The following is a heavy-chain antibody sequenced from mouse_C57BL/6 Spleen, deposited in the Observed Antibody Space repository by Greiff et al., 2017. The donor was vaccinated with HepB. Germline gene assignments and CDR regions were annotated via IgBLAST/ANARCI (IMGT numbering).Heavy chain of an antibody. D-gene: IGHD2-12*01. J-gene: IGHJ2*01. CDR2: INPNNGGT. Sequence: EVQLQQSGPELVKPGASVKISCKASGYTFTDYYMNWVKQSHGKSLEWIGDINPNNGGTSYNQKFKGKATLTVDKSSSTAYMELRSLTSEYSAFYYCARRALRHFDYWGQGTTLTVSS. CDR3: ARRALRHFDY. V-gene: IGHV1-26*01. CDR1: GYTFTDYY.